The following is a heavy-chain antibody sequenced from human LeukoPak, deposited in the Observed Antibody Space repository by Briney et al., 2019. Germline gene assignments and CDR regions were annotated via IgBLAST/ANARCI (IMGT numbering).Heavy chain of an antibody. CDR2: ISSSSSYI. CDR1: GFTFSSYS. CDR3: ARDRGYYGSSGYTPIDY. J-gene: IGHJ4*02. V-gene: IGHV3-21*01. Sequence: GGSLRLSCAASGFTFSSYSMNWVRQAPAKGPEWVSSISSSSSYIYYADSVRGRFTICRDNAKNSLYLQMNSLRAEDTAVYYCARDRGYYGSSGYTPIDYWGQGTLVTVSS. D-gene: IGHD3-22*01.